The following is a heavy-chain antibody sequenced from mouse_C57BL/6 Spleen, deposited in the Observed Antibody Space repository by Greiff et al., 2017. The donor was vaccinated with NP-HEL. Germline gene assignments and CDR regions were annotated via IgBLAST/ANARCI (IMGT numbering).Heavy chain of an antibody. Sequence: QVQLKQPGAELVRPGSSVKLSCKASGYTFTSYWMHWVKQRPIQGLEWIGNIDPSDSETHYNQKFKDKATLTVDKSSSTAYMQLSSLTSEDSAVYYCARGDWAPFAYWGKGTLVTVSA. CDR2: IDPSDSET. D-gene: IGHD4-1*01. V-gene: IGHV1-52*01. CDR3: ARGDWAPFAY. J-gene: IGHJ3*01. CDR1: GYTFTSYW.